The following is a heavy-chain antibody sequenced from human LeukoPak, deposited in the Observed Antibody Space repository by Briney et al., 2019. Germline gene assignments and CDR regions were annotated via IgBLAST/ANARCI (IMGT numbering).Heavy chain of an antibody. V-gene: IGHV3-23*01. CDR2: ISVSGGGT. J-gene: IGHJ4*02. CDR3: VKDWRDESNCGGDCLQY. Sequence: GGSLRLSCVASGFTFSAYSMTWVRQAPGKGLDWVSSISVSGGGTYYADSVRGRFTISRDNSKNTLYLQMNSLRAEETAVYYCVKDWRDESNCGGDCLQYWGQGTLVTVSS. CDR1: GFTFSAYS. D-gene: IGHD2-21*02.